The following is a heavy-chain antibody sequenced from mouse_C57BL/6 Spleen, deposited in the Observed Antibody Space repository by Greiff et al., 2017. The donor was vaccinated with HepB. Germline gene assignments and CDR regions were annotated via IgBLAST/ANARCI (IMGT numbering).Heavy chain of an antibody. Sequence: VKVVESGPELVKPGASVKISCKASGYAFSSSWMNWVKQRPGKGLEWIGRIYPGDGDTNYNGKFKGKATLTADKSSSTAYMHLSSLTSEDSAVYFCARRGTMYYFDYWGQGTTLTVSS. CDR3: ARRGTMYYFDY. D-gene: IGHD1-1*02. CDR2: IYPGDGDT. V-gene: IGHV1-82*01. CDR1: GYAFSSSW. J-gene: IGHJ2*01.